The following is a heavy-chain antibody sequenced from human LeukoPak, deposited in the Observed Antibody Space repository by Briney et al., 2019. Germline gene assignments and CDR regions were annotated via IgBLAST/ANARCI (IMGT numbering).Heavy chain of an antibody. CDR1: GFTFSSYE. Sequence: GGSLRLSCAASGFTFSSYEMNWVRQASGKGLEWVGRIRSKANSYATAYAASVKGRFTISRDDSKNTAYLQMNSLKTEDTAVYYCTRRVMDVWGKGTTVTVSS. J-gene: IGHJ6*03. CDR3: TRRVMDV. CDR2: IRSKANSYAT. V-gene: IGHV3-73*01.